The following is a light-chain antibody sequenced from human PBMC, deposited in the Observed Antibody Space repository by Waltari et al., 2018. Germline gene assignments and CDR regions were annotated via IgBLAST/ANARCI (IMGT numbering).Light chain of an antibody. CDR2: VNSDGSH. Sequence: QLVVTQSPSASAPLGASVKLTCTLSSGHSSNVIAWLQQRPEKGPRYLMKVNSDGSHSKGDEIPDRFSGSSSGAERYLTFSSLQSDDEADYYCETGGHGTWVFGGGTKLTVL. V-gene: IGLV4-69*01. CDR3: ETGGHGTWV. CDR1: SGHSSNV. J-gene: IGLJ3*02.